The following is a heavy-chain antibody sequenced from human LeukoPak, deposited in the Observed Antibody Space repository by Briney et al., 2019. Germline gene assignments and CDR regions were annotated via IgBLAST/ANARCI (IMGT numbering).Heavy chain of an antibody. CDR2: IYYSGST. V-gene: IGHV4-59*01. J-gene: IGHJ4*02. D-gene: IGHD1-14*01. CDR3: ARTPRGYNDY. Sequence: SETLSLTCTVSGGSISSYYWSWIRQPPGKGLEWIGYIYYSGSTNYNPSLKSRVTISVDTSKNQFSLKLSSVTAADTAVYYCARTPRGYNDYWGQGTLVTVSS. CDR1: GGSISSYY.